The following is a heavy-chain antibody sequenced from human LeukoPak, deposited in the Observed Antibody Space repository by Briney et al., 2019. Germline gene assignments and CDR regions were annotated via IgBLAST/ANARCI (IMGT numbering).Heavy chain of an antibody. CDR1: GFTFSSYG. Sequence: PGRSLRLSCAASGFTFSSYGMHWVRQAPGKGLEWEAVIWYDGSNKYYADSVKGRFTISRDNSKNTLYLQMNSLRAEDTAVYYRARDKVRVKIAAAGTFDYWGQGTLVTVSS. CDR3: ARDKVRVKIAAAGTFDY. D-gene: IGHD6-13*01. CDR2: IWYDGSNK. J-gene: IGHJ4*02. V-gene: IGHV3-33*01.